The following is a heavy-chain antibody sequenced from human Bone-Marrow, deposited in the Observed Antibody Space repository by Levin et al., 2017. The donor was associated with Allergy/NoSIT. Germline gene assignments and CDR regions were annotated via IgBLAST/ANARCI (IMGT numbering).Heavy chain of an antibody. Sequence: ASVKVSCKASGYTFSSYELNWVRQAPGQGLEWMGWIDPSNDKTGYAQKFQGRVTMTGDTSTTTLYLDLSGLKSVVTAVYYCARSSYSGSGSFDLWGQGTLVTVSS. CDR1: GYTFSSYE. D-gene: IGHD3-10*01. V-gene: IGHV1-8*01. CDR2: IDPSNDKT. CDR3: ARSSYSGSGSFDL. J-gene: IGHJ4*02.